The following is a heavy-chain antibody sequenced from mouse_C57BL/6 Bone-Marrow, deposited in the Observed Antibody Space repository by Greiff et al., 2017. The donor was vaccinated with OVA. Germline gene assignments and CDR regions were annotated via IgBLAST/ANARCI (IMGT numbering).Heavy chain of an antibody. CDR3: ARTPHYYGSSYWYFDV. CDR1: GYTFTDYN. CDR2: INPNNGGT. J-gene: IGHJ1*03. D-gene: IGHD1-1*01. Sequence: EVQLVESGPELVKPGASVKIPCKASGYTFTDYNMDWVKQSHGKSLEWIGDINPNNGGTIYNQKFKGKATLTVDKSSSTAYMELRSLTSEDTAVYYCARTPHYYGSSYWYFDVWGTGTTVTVSS. V-gene: IGHV1-18*01.